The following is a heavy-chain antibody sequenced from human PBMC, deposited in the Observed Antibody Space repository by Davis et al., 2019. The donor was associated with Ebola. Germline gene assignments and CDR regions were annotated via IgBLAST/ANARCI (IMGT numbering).Heavy chain of an antibody. J-gene: IGHJ5*02. CDR3: ARGPVSGSYYKWFDP. D-gene: IGHD3-10*01. CDR1: GYTFTSYG. Sequence: ASVTVSCKASGYTFTSYGMHWVRQAPGQRLEWMGWINAGNGNTKYSQKFQGRVTITRDTSASTAYMELSSLRSEDTAVYYCARGPVSGSYYKWFDPWGQGTLVTVSS. CDR2: INAGNGNT. V-gene: IGHV1-3*01.